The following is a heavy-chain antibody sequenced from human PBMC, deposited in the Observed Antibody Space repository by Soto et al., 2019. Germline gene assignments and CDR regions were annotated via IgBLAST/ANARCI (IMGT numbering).Heavy chain of an antibody. CDR1: GFTFSSYS. V-gene: IGHV3-21*01. CDR3: ARGGIAAAGDAFDI. Sequence: GGSLRLSCAASGFTFSSYSMNWVRQAPGKGLEWVSSISSSSSYIYYADSVKGRFTISRDNAKNSLYLQMNSLRAEDTAVYYCARGGIAAAGDAFDIWGQGTMVTFSS. J-gene: IGHJ3*02. D-gene: IGHD6-13*01. CDR2: ISSSSSYI.